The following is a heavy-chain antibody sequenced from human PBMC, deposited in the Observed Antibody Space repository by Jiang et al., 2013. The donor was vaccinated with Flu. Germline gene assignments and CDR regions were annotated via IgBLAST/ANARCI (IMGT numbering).Heavy chain of an antibody. V-gene: IGHV4-39*01. D-gene: IGHD3-10*01. Sequence: GPGLVKPSETLSLTCTVSGGSISSSILYWGWIRQPPGKGLEWIGSIYYNGYSYYNPSLKSRVTFSVDTSKKQFSLRLSSVTAADTGVYYCARQIGDTMVRGVTRDAFDIWGQGTMVTFSS. CDR2: IYYNGYS. CDR3: ARQIGDTMVRGVTRDAFDI. CDR1: GGSISSSILY. J-gene: IGHJ3*02.